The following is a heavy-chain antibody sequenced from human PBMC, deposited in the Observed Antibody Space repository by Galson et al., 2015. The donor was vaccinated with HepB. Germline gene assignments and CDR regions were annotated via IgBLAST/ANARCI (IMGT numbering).Heavy chain of an antibody. Sequence: SLRLSCAASGFTFSDYYMSWIRQAPGKGLEWVSYISSSSSYTNYVDSVKGRFTISRDNAKNSLYLQMNSLRAEDTAVYYCARVRLAPSNYFDYWGQGTLVTVSS. CDR1: GFTFSDYY. D-gene: IGHD5/OR15-5a*01. J-gene: IGHJ4*02. V-gene: IGHV3-11*06. CDR2: ISSSSSYT. CDR3: ARVRLAPSNYFDY.